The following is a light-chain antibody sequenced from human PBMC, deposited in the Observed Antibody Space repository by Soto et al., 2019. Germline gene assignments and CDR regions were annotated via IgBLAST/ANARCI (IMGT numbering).Light chain of an antibody. Sequence: EIARTQSPATLSVSPWERATLSCRASRSVTSNLAWYQHRPGQVPRLLIYGASTRATGVPARFSGSGSGTEFTLTISSLQSEDFAVYYCQQYNSWPPITFGQGTRLEI. CDR1: RSVTSN. V-gene: IGKV3-15*01. J-gene: IGKJ5*01. CDR3: QQYNSWPPIT. CDR2: GAS.